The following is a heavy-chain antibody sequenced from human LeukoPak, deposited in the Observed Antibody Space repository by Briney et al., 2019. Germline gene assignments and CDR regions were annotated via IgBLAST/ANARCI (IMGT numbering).Heavy chain of an antibody. D-gene: IGHD5-18*01. CDR3: ASRGYSYGYIDY. CDR2: IYYSGST. Sequence: SETLSLTCTVSGVSISSSSYYWGWIRQPPGKGLEWIGSIYYSGSTYYNPSLKSRVTISVDTSKNQFSLKLSSVTAADTAVYYCASRGYSYGYIDYWGQGTLVTVSS. J-gene: IGHJ4*02. V-gene: IGHV4-39*01. CDR1: GVSISSSSYY.